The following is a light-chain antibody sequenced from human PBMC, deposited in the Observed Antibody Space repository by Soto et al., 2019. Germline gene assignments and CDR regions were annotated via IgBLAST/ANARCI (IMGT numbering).Light chain of an antibody. CDR2: GVS. CDR3: QQYHDWPLT. J-gene: IGKJ4*01. Sequence: EIVMTQSPATLSVSPGERVTLSCRASQSLSSHLAWYQQKPGQAPGLLIYGVSTRATGVPTRSSGSASGTEFTLTVSSLLSEDFAVYSCQQYHDWPLTFGGGTKVQIK. V-gene: IGKV3-15*01. CDR1: QSLSSH.